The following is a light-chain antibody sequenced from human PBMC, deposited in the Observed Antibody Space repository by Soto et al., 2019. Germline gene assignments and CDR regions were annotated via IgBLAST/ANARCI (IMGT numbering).Light chain of an antibody. CDR2: KAS. J-gene: IGKJ4*01. CDR3: QQYHSYSLT. CDR1: QSISSW. Sequence: DIQTTQSPSTLSASVGDRVTITCRASQSISSWLAWYQQKPGKAPKLLIYKASSLEGGVPSRFSGSGSGTDFTLTISSLQPDDFATSYSQQYHSYSLTFGGGTKVDIK. V-gene: IGKV1-5*03.